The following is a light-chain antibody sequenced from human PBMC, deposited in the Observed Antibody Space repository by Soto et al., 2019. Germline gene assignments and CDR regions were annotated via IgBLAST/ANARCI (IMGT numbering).Light chain of an antibody. CDR3: SSYTGSNNLG. Sequence: QSALTQPPSASGSPGQSVTIYCSGTSSDVGGFNYVSWYQQHPGKAPKVMIYEVSKRPSGVPDRFSGSKSGNTASLTVSGLQAEDEADYYCSSYTGSNNLGFGGGTKLTVL. CDR1: SSDVGGFNY. CDR2: EVS. V-gene: IGLV2-8*01. J-gene: IGLJ3*02.